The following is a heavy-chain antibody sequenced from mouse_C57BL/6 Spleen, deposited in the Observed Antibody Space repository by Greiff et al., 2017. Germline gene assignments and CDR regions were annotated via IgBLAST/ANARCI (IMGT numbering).Heavy chain of an antibody. V-gene: IGHV1-20*01. Sequence: EVQLQQSGPELVKPGDSVKISCKASGYSFTGYFMNWVMQSHGKSLEWIGRINPYNGDTFYNQKFKGKATLTVDKSSSTAHMELRSLTSEDSAVYDCARSLPSLGYFDVWGTGTTVTVSS. J-gene: IGHJ1*03. D-gene: IGHD6-1*01. CDR1: GYSFTGYF. CDR2: INPYNGDT. CDR3: ARSLPSLGYFDV.